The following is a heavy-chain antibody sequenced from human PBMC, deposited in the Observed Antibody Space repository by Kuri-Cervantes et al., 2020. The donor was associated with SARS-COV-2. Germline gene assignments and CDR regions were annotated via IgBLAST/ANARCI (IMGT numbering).Heavy chain of an antibody. Sequence: GESLKISCAASGFTFSSYAMHWVRQAPGKGLEWVAVISYDGSNKYYADSVKGRFTISRDNSKNTPYLQMNSLRAEDTAVYYCARDITMVRGAYFDYWGQGTLVTVSS. CDR1: GFTFSSYA. V-gene: IGHV3-30-3*01. J-gene: IGHJ4*02. CDR3: ARDITMVRGAYFDY. D-gene: IGHD3-10*01. CDR2: ISYDGSNK.